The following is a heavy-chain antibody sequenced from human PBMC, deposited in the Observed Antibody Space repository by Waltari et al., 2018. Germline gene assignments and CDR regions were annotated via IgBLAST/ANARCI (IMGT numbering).Heavy chain of an antibody. V-gene: IGHV4-39*01. D-gene: IGHD1-26*01. CDR1: GGSISSSSYY. Sequence: QLQLQESGPGLVKPSETLSLTCTVSGGSISSSSYYWGWIRQPPGKGLEWIGSIYFSGSTYYNPSLKSRVTISVDTSKNQFSLKLSSVTAADTAVYYCARGAGATPGYWGQGTLVTVSS. J-gene: IGHJ4*02. CDR3: ARGAGATPGY. CDR2: IYFSGST.